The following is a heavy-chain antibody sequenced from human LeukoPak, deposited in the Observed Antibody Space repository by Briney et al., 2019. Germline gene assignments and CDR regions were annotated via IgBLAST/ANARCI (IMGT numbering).Heavy chain of an antibody. J-gene: IGHJ5*02. Sequence: SETLSLTCTVSGGSISSYYWGWIRQPPGKGLEWIGYIYYSGSTNYNPSPKSRVTISVDKSKNKTSLKLSSVTPADTPVYNCARRVDILTGYGWFDPWGQGTLVTVSS. D-gene: IGHD3-9*01. CDR2: IYYSGST. V-gene: IGHV4-59*08. CDR3: ARRVDILTGYGWFDP. CDR1: GGSISSYY.